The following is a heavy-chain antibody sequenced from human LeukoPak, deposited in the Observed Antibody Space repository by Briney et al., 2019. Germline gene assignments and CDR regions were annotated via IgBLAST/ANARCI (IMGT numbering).Heavy chain of an antibody. V-gene: IGHV3-23*01. Sequence: GGSLRLSCAASGFTFSSYAMSWVRQAPGKGLEWVSAISGSGGSTYYADSVKGRFTISRDNSKNTLYLQMNSLRAEDTAVYYCAKDLRPGYCSSTSCPSRAYYMDVWGKGTTVTVSS. J-gene: IGHJ6*03. CDR1: GFTFSSYA. D-gene: IGHD2-2*01. CDR3: AKDLRPGYCSSTSCPSRAYYMDV. CDR2: ISGSGGST.